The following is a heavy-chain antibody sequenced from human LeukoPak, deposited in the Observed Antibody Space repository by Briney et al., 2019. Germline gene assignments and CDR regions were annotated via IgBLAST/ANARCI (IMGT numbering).Heavy chain of an antibody. J-gene: IGHJ6*02. V-gene: IGHV5-51*01. CDR3: ARQDGSSYYYYYGMDV. Sequence: GESLKISCKGSGYSFTSYWIGWVRQMPGKGLEWMGIIYPGDSDTRYSPSFQGQVTISADKSINTAYLQWSSLRASDTAMYYCARQDGSSYYYYYGMDVWGQGTTVTVSS. CDR1: GYSFTSYW. CDR2: IYPGDSDT. D-gene: IGHD1-26*01.